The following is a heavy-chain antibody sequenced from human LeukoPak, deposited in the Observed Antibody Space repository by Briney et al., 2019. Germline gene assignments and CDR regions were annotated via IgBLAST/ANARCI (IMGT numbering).Heavy chain of an antibody. CDR2: IIPIFGTA. Sequence: SVKVSCKASGGTFSSYAISWVRQAPGQGLEWMGGIIPIFGTANYAQKFQGRVTITADKSTSTAYMELSSLRSEDTAVYYCARDTYYYASGSQTPHFDYWGQGTLVTVSS. J-gene: IGHJ4*02. CDR3: ARDTYYYASGSQTPHFDY. V-gene: IGHV1-69*06. D-gene: IGHD3-10*01. CDR1: GGTFSSYA.